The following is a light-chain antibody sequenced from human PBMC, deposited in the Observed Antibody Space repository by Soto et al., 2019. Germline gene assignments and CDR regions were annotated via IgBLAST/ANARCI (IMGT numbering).Light chain of an antibody. J-gene: IGLJ2*01. V-gene: IGLV3-9*01. CDR1: NIGSKN. CDR2: RDS. CDR3: QVWDSSTANVV. Sequence: YELTQPLSVSVALGQTARITCGGNNIGSKNVHWYQQKPGQAPVLVIYRDSNRPSGIPERFSGSNSGNTGTLTISRAQAGDEADYYCQVWDSSTANVVFGGGTKVTVL.